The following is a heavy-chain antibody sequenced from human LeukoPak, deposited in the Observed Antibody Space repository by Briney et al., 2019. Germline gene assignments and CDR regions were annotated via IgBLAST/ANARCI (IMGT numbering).Heavy chain of an antibody. D-gene: IGHD3-22*01. V-gene: IGHV3-30*04. J-gene: IGHJ4*02. CDR2: ISYDGSNK. CDR1: GFTFSSYA. Sequence: GGSLRLSCAASGFTFSSYAMHWVRQAPGKGLEWVAVISYDGSNKYYADSVKGRFTISRDNSKNTLYLQMNSLRAEDTAVYYCARHPEAKPNYDSSGLSYWGQGTLVTVPS. CDR3: ARHPEAKPNYDSSGLSY.